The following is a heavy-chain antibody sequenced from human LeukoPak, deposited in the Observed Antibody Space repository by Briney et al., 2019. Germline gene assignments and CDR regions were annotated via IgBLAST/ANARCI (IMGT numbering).Heavy chain of an antibody. J-gene: IGHJ4*02. CDR2: IYYSGST. CDR3: ARLTVRGDNDY. CDR1: GGSISSSSYY. V-gene: IGHV4-39*01. Sequence: SETLSLTCSVSGGSISSSSYYWGWIRQPPGKGLEWIGSIYYSGSTYYNPSLKSRVTISVDTSKNQFSLKLSSVTAADTAVYYCARLTVRGDNDYWGQGTLVTVSS. D-gene: IGHD3-10*01.